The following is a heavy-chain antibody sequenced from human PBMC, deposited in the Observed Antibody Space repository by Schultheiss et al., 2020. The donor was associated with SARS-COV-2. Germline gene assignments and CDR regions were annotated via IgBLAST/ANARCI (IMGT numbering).Heavy chain of an antibody. D-gene: IGHD2-2*02. Sequence: SLKISCAASGFTFDDYAMHWVRQAPGKGLEWVSGISWNSGSIGYADSVKGRFTISRDNAKNSLYLQMNSLRAEDTAVYYCARDGGYCSSTSCYTGYYYGMDVWGQGTTVTVSS. CDR2: ISWNSGSI. CDR1: GFTFDDYA. V-gene: IGHV3-9*01. J-gene: IGHJ6*02. CDR3: ARDGGYCSSTSCYTGYYYGMDV.